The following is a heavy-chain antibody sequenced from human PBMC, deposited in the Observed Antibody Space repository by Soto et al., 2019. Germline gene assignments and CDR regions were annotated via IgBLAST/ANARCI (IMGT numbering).Heavy chain of an antibody. CDR1: GGSISSSSYY. Sequence: QLQLQESGPGLVKPSETLSLTCTVSGGSISSSSYYWGWIRQPPGKGLEWIGSIYYSGSTYYNPSLKSRVTISVDTSKNQFSLKLSSVTAADTAVYYCADSPPSGSYYADAFDIWGQGTMVTVSS. CDR2: IYYSGST. V-gene: IGHV4-39*01. CDR3: ADSPPSGSYYADAFDI. D-gene: IGHD1-26*01. J-gene: IGHJ3*02.